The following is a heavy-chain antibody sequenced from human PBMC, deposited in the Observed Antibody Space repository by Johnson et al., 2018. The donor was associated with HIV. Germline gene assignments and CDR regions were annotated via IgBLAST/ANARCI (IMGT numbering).Heavy chain of an antibody. D-gene: IGHD3-22*01. Sequence: QLVESGGGLVQPGRSLRLSCAASGFTFHDYAMHWVRQAPGKGLEWVSGISWNSGSIGYADSVKCRFTISRDNAKNSLYLQMNSLRAEDTAVYYCARDWGPRLGYYDSSGYYWAFDVWGQGTMVTVSS. V-gene: IGHV3-9*01. CDR3: ARDWGPRLGYYDSSGYYWAFDV. J-gene: IGHJ3*01. CDR2: ISWNSGSI. CDR1: GFTFHDYA.